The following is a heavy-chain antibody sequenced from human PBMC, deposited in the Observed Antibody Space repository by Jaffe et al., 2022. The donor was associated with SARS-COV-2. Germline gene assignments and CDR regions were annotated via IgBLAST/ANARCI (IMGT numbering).Heavy chain of an antibody. CDR2: ISYDGSNK. Sequence: QVQLVESGGGVVQPGRSLRLSCAASGFTFSSYAMHWVRQAPGKGLEWVAVISYDGSNKYYADSVKGRFTISRDNSKNTLYLQMNSLRAEDTAVYYCARGTGFDWLSPLEYYYYMDVWGKGTTVTVSS. J-gene: IGHJ6*03. CDR3: ARGTGFDWLSPLEYYYYMDV. CDR1: GFTFSSYA. D-gene: IGHD3-9*01. V-gene: IGHV3-30*04.